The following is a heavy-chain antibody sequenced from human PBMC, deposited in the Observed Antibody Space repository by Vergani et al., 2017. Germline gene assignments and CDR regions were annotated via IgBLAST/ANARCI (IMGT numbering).Heavy chain of an antibody. CDR3: ARDRELGYGDPDAFDI. V-gene: IGHV1-69*12. CDR2: IIPIFGTA. Sequence: QVQLVQSGAEVKKPGSSVKVSCKASGGTFSSYATSWVRQAPGQGLEWMGGIIPIFGTANYAQKFQGRVTITADESTSTAYMELSSLRSEDTAVYYCARDRELGYGDPDAFDIWGQGTMVTVSS. CDR1: GGTFSSYA. D-gene: IGHD4-17*01. J-gene: IGHJ3*02.